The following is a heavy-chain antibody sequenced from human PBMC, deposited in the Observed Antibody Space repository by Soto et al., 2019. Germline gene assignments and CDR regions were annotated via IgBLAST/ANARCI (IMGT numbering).Heavy chain of an antibody. J-gene: IGHJ6*03. Sequence: QVQLVESGGGLVKPGGSLRLSCAASGFTFSDYYMSWIRQAPGKGLEWVSYISSSGSTIYYADSVKGRFTISRDNAKNSLYLQMNSLRAEDTAVYYCARDGQRTGTTWIALYYYYYYMDVWGKGTTVTVSS. V-gene: IGHV3-11*01. D-gene: IGHD1-7*01. CDR2: ISSSGSTI. CDR3: ARDGQRTGTTWIALYYYYYYMDV. CDR1: GFTFSDYY.